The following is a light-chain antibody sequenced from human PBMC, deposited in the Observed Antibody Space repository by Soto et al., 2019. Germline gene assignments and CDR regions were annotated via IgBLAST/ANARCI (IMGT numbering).Light chain of an antibody. J-gene: IGKJ5*01. CDR2: DTS. CDR1: QSVNHY. V-gene: IGKV3-11*01. Sequence: EVVLTQSPATLSLSPGDGATLSCRASQSVNHYLAWYQQKPGRAPRLLIYDTSTRATDIPARFSGSGSGTDFTLTIRSVEPEDAALYYCQQYGNLITFGQGTRLELK. CDR3: QQYGNLIT.